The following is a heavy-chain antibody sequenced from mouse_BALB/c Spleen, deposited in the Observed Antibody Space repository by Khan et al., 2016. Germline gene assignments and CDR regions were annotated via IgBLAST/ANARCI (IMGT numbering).Heavy chain of an antibody. Sequence: EVELVESGGGLVKPGGSLKLSCAASGFTFSNYFMYWIRQTPEQRLEWVATINNGGSYTYYPDSVKGRFTISRDNAKNNLYLQMSSLKSEDPAIYYCSSLDYWGQGTSLTVSS. CDR1: GFTFSNYF. CDR2: INNGGSYT. CDR3: SSLDY. J-gene: IGHJ2*02. V-gene: IGHV5-4*02.